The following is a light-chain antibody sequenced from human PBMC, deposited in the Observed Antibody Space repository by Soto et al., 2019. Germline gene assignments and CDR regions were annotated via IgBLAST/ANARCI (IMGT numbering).Light chain of an antibody. CDR1: SSNIGSNY. CDR2: RNN. V-gene: IGLV1-47*01. J-gene: IGLJ2*01. Sequence: QSVLTQPPSASGTPGQRVAISCSGSSSNIGSNYVYWYQQLPGTAPKPLIYRNNQRPSGVPDRFSGSWSGTSASLAISGLRSEDEADYYCAAWDGSLSGVVFGGGTELTVL. CDR3: AAWDGSLSGVV.